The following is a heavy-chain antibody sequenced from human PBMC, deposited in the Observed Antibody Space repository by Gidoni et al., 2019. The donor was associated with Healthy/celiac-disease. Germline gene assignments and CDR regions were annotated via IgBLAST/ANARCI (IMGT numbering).Heavy chain of an antibody. CDR1: AGSIRRSSYY. CDR2: IYYSGST. Sequence: LQLQLSVPGLLKPSETLSLTCTVSAGSIRRSSYYWGWLRQPPGKGLEWIGSIYYSGSTYYNPSLKSRVTISVDKSKNKFSLKMSSVTAADTAVYYCASLMGRGSGGSCYAFDYWGQGTLVTVSS. V-gene: IGHV4-39*01. J-gene: IGHJ4*02. CDR3: ASLMGRGSGGSCYAFDY. D-gene: IGHD2-15*01.